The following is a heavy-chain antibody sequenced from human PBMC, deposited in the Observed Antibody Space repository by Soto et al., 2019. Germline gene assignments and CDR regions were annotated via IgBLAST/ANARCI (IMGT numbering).Heavy chain of an antibody. J-gene: IGHJ5*02. V-gene: IGHV1-8*01. CDR1: GYTFTSYD. CDR2: MNPNRGNT. Sequence: ASVKVSCKASGYTFTSYDINWVRQATGQGLEWMGWMNPNRGNTGYAQKFQGRVTMTRNTSISTAYMELSSLRSEDTAVYYCARSGYSSDNWFDPWGQGTLVTVSS. D-gene: IGHD2-15*01. CDR3: ARSGYSSDNWFDP.